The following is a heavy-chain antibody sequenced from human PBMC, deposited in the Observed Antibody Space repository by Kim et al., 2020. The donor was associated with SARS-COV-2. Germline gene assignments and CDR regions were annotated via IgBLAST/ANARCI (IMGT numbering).Heavy chain of an antibody. J-gene: IGHJ4*02. Sequence: PGSGKGRFTISRENAKNSLYLQMNSLRAGDTAVYYCARATRGSGLKPVDYWGQGTLVTVSS. V-gene: IGHV3-13*01. CDR3: ARATRGSGLKPVDY. D-gene: IGHD3-10*01.